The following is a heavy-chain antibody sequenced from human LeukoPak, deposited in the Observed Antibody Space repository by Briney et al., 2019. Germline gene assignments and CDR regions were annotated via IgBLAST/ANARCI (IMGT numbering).Heavy chain of an antibody. V-gene: IGHV3-21*01. CDR1: GFTFSSYS. CDR2: ISSSSSYI. D-gene: IGHD3-16*01. CDR3: ARVSVLGGDYFDY. Sequence: GGSLRLSCAASGFTFSSYSMNWVRQAPGKGLEWVSSISSSSSYIYYADSVKGRFTISRDNAKNSLYLQMNSLRAEDTAVYYCARVSVLGGDYFDYWGQGTLVTVSS. J-gene: IGHJ4*02.